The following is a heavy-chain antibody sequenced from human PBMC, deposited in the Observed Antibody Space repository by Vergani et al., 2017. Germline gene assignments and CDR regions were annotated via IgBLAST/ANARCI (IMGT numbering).Heavy chain of an antibody. V-gene: IGHV3-30*18. CDR3: AKAPLSADYYYYGMDV. CDR1: GFTFSSYG. Sequence: QVQLVESGGGVVQPGRSLRLSCAASGFTFSSYGMHWVRQAPGKGLEWVAVISYDGSNKYYADSVKGRFTISRDNSKNTLYLQMNSLRAADTAVYYCAKAPLSADYYYYGMDVWGQGTTVTVSS. D-gene: IGHD3-3*01. CDR2: ISYDGSNK. J-gene: IGHJ6*02.